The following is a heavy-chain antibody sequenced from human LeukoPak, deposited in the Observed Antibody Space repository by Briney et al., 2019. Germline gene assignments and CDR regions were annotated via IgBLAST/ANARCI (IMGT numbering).Heavy chain of an antibody. D-gene: IGHD3-10*01. Sequence: PSETLSLTCTVSGGSISSGSYYWSWIRQPAGKGLEWIGRIYTSGSTNYNPSLKSRVTISVDTSKNQFSLKLSSVTAADTAVYYCARLEGFGEDDYYMDVWGKGTTVTVSS. CDR1: GGSISSGSYY. V-gene: IGHV4-61*02. CDR2: IYTSGST. J-gene: IGHJ6*03. CDR3: ARLEGFGEDDYYMDV.